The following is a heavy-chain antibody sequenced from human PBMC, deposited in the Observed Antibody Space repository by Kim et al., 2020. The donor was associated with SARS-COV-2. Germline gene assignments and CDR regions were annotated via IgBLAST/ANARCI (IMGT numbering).Heavy chain of an antibody. V-gene: IGHV4-59*01. CDR1: GGSISSYY. CDR2: IYYSGST. J-gene: IGHJ6*02. D-gene: IGHD6-19*01. Sequence: SETLSLTCTVSGGSISSYYWSWIRQPPGKGLEWIGYIYYSGSTNYNPSLKSRVTISVDTSKNRFSLKLSSVTAADTAVYYCASIAVAARRGYYYYGMDVWGQGTTVTVSS. CDR3: ASIAVAARRGYYYYGMDV.